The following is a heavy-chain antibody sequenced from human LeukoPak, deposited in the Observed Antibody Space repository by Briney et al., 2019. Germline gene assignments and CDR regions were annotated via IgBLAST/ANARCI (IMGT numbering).Heavy chain of an antibody. V-gene: IGHV3-23*01. CDR1: GFTLSSYS. CDR3: GKDSAVWEPFAY. CDR2: INVIGGST. J-gene: IGHJ4*02. D-gene: IGHD1-26*01. Sequence: GGSLTLSCPPSGFTLSSYSMSWVRPAPGKGREWVSAINVIGGSTYYPHSGKGPFTLSRGNSQNPLHLQVNSRKPQDTAVYYCGKDSAVWEPFAYWGQGTLVTVSS.